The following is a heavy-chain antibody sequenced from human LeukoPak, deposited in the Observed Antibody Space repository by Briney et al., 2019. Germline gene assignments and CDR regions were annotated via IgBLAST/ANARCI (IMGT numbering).Heavy chain of an antibody. J-gene: IGHJ4*02. V-gene: IGHV1-46*01. Sequence: ASVKVSCKASGYTFTSYYMHWVRQAPGQGLEWMGIINPSGGSTSYAQKFQGRVTMTRDTSTSTAYMELSSLRSEDTAVYYCARDHSSFIAARPHYFDYWGQGTLVTVSS. CDR2: INPSGGST. D-gene: IGHD6-6*01. CDR1: GYTFTSYY. CDR3: ARDHSSFIAARPHYFDY.